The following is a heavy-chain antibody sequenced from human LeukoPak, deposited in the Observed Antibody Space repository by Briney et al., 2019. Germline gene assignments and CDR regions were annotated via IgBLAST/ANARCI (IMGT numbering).Heavy chain of an antibody. CDR3: ARLDIDAAYDILTSYLYMDV. D-gene: IGHD3-9*01. J-gene: IGHJ6*03. V-gene: IGHV3-30*03. Sequence: GGSLRLSCAASGFTFSSYGMHWVRQAPGKGLEWVAVISYDGSNKYYADSVKGRFTISRDNSKNTLYLQMNSLRAEDTAVYYCARLDIDAAYDILTSYLYMDVWGKGTTATISS. CDR2: ISYDGSNK. CDR1: GFTFSSYG.